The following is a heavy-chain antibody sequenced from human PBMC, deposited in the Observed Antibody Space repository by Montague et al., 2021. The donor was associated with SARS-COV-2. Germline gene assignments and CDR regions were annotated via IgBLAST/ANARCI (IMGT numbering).Heavy chain of an antibody. J-gene: IGHJ6*03. V-gene: IGHV4-59*01. CDR1: GGSISSYY. Sequence: SETLSLTCTVSGGSISSYYWSWIRQPPGKGLEWIGYLYYSGSTNYNPSXXSRVTISVDTPKNQFSLRLNSVTAADTAVYYCARDPPGYRYFYYLDVWGQGTTVTVSS. CDR2: LYYSGST. CDR3: ARDPPGYRYFYYLDV. D-gene: IGHD1-1*01.